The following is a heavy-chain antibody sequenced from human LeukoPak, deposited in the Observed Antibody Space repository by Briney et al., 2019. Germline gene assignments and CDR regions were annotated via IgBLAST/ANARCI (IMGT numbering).Heavy chain of an antibody. CDR1: GGSFSGYY. CDR2: INHSGST. V-gene: IGHV4-34*01. CDR3: ARVLVGAAGDY. Sequence: SETLSLTCAVYGGSFSGYYWSWIRQPPGKGLECIGEINHSGSTNYNPSLKSRVTISVDTSKNQFSLKLSSVTAADTAVYYCARVLVGAAGDYWGQGTLVTVSS. D-gene: IGHD1-26*01. J-gene: IGHJ4*02.